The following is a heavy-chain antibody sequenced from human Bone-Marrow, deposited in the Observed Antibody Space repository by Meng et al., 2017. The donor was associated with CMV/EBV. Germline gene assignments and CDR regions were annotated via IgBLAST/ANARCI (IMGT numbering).Heavy chain of an antibody. V-gene: IGHV1-69*18. CDR3: AREAKSWPPGAFEI. CDR1: RCTFLINA. J-gene: IGHJ3*02. D-gene: IGHD7-27*01. CDR2: IIPIFGTS. Sequence: QSGQSGTGGNKPGCSVNASYKAARCTFLINAISWVRQAPGQGREWMGRIIPIFGTSNYAQKFQGIATITAHESTSTAYMELLSLRSEDTAVYYCAREAKSWPPGAFEIWGQGTIVTVSS.